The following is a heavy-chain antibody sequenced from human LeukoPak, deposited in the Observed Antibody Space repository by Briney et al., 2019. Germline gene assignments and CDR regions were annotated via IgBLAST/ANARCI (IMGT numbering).Heavy chain of an antibody. J-gene: IGHJ4*02. Sequence: SETLSLTCTVSGGSISSYYWSWIRQPPGKGLEWIGYIYYSGSTNYNPPLKSRVTISVDTSKNQFSLKLSSVTAADTAVYYCARGPKSRDGYNLDYWGQGTLVTVSS. D-gene: IGHD5-24*01. V-gene: IGHV4-59*01. CDR3: ARGPKSRDGYNLDY. CDR1: GGSISSYY. CDR2: IYYSGST.